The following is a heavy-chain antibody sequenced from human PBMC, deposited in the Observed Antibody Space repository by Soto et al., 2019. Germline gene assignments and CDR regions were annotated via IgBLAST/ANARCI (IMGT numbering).Heavy chain of an antibody. CDR3: ARYRRGAVAGYTLDN. CDR1: GGSVSSGNDY. D-gene: IGHD6-13*01. CDR2: IYHSGSP. J-gene: IGHJ4*02. V-gene: IGHV4-61*01. Sequence: PSETLSLTCTVSGGSVSSGNDYWSWIRQPPGKGLEWIGYIYHSGSPNYNPSLKSRLTISEDTSKSQFSLKVNSMTAADTAVYYCARYRRGAVAGYTLDNWGQGILVTVSS.